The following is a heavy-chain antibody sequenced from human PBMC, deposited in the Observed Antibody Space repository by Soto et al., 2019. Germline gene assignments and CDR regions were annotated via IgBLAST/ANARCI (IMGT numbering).Heavy chain of an antibody. V-gene: IGHV1-69*01. CDR1: GGTFSSYA. Sequence: QVQLVQSGAEVKKPGSSVKVSCKASGGTFSSYAISWVRQAPGQGLEWMGGFIPIFGTANYAQKFQGRVTITADESTSTAYMELSSLRSEDTAVYYCARRPSRGLGINWYFDLWGRGTLVTVSS. J-gene: IGHJ2*01. D-gene: IGHD6-19*01. CDR3: ARRPSRGLGINWYFDL. CDR2: FIPIFGTA.